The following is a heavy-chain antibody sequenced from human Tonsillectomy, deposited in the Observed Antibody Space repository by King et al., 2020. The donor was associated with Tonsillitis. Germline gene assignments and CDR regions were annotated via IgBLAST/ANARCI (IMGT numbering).Heavy chain of an antibody. CDR2: ISYAGSNK. CDR1: GFTFSSYG. CDR3: AKELALAVTYFDY. Sequence: QLVQSGGGVVQPGRSLRLSCAASGFTFSSYGMHWVRQAPGKGLEWVAVISYAGSNKYYADSVKGRFTISRDNSKNTLYLQMNSLRAEDTAVYYCAKELALAVTYFDYWGQGTLVTVSS. D-gene: IGHD6-19*01. V-gene: IGHV3-30*18. J-gene: IGHJ4*02.